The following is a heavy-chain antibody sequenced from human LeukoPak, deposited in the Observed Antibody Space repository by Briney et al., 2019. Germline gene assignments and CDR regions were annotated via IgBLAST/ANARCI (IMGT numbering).Heavy chain of an antibody. V-gene: IGHV1-2*02. Sequence: ASVKVSCKASGYTFTGYYMHWVRQSPGQGRNWMGWINTNSGGTDYAQKLQGRVTMTRDTSISTAYMELSRLRSDDTAVYYWARDQNILTGYSEYYYYYYYMDVWGKGTTVTVAS. CDR3: ARDQNILTGYSEYYYYYYYMDV. CDR1: GYTFTGYY. CDR2: INTNSGGT. J-gene: IGHJ6*03. D-gene: IGHD3-9*01.